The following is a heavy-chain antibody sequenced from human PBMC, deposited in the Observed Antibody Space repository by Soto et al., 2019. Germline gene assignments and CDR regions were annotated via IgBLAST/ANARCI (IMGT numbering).Heavy chain of an antibody. Sequence: EVQLVESGGGLVQPGASLRLSCAASGFTFSSYSVNWVRQAPGKGLEWVSYIHNSSSTIYYADSVRGRFTISRDNAKNSLYLQMNSLRDEDTAVYYCARGVQIIVLLPAAIDYWGQGTLVTVSS. CDR3: ARGVQIIVLLPAAIDY. CDR2: IHNSSSTI. V-gene: IGHV3-48*02. J-gene: IGHJ4*02. CDR1: GFTFSSYS. D-gene: IGHD2-2*01.